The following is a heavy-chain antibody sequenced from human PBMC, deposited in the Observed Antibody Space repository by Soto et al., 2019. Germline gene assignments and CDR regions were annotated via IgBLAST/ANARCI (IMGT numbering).Heavy chain of an antibody. CDR1: GSSINSSGYY. J-gene: IGHJ4*02. Sequence: SETLSLTCTVSGSSINSSGYYWGWIRQPPGKGLEWIGSMFYGVSTYYNPSLKSRVTVSVDTSKNQFSLNLRSVTAADTAVYYCARLPSRHLVDYWGQGTLGTVSS. V-gene: IGHV4-39*01. D-gene: IGHD3-3*02. CDR3: ARLPSRHLVDY. CDR2: MFYGVST.